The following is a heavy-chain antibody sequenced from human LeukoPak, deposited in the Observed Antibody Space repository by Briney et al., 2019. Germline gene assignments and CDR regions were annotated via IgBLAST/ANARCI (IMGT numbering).Heavy chain of an antibody. CDR3: ARASYDSSGYYYSHYYYYMDV. J-gene: IGHJ6*03. CDR2: IIPIFGTA. Sequence: ASVKVSCKAPGGTFSSYAISWVRQAPGQGLEWMGGIIPIFGTANYAQKFQGRVTITADESTSTAYMELSSLRSEDTAVYYCARASYDSSGYYYSHYYYYMDVWGKGTTVTISS. CDR1: GGTFSSYA. V-gene: IGHV1-69*13. D-gene: IGHD3-22*01.